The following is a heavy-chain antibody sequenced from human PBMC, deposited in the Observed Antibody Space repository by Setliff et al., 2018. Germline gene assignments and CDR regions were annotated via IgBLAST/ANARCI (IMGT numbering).Heavy chain of an antibody. CDR3: ARSYYYDSSAANWFDP. J-gene: IGHJ5*02. D-gene: IGHD3-22*01. V-gene: IGHV1-2*06. CDR1: GDTFSRYA. CDR2: INPNSGGT. Sequence: ASVKVSCKASGDTFSRYAISWVRQAPGQGLEWMGRINPNSGGTNYAQKFQGRVTMTRDTSISTAYMELSRLRSDDTAVYYCARSYYYDSSAANWFDPWGQGTLVTVSS.